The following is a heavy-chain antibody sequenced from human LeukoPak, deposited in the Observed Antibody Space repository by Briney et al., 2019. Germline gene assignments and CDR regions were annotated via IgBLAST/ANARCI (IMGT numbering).Heavy chain of an antibody. V-gene: IGHV3-64*01. CDR1: GSTFSIYA. CDR2: ISSNGGST. Sequence: PGGSLRLSCAASGSTFSIYAMHWVRQPPGKGLEYVSTISSNGGSTYYANSVKDRFTISRDNSRNTLYLQMGSLRAEDMAVYYCARGQIAYSGSYSDYWGQGTLVTVSS. CDR3: ARGQIAYSGSYSDY. D-gene: IGHD1-26*01. J-gene: IGHJ4*02.